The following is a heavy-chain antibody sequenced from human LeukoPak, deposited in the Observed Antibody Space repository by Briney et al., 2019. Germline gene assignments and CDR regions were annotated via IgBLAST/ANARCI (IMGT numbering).Heavy chain of an antibody. Sequence: GASVKVSCKASGYNFYAYGIMWVRQAPGQGLEWMGWISAYNGNTNYEQNFQGRVTMTKDTSTSTAYMELRSLRSDDTAVYFCARGRSGYRFAFDIWGQGTMVAVSS. CDR2: ISAYNGNT. D-gene: IGHD3-22*01. J-gene: IGHJ3*02. CDR3: ARGRSGYRFAFDI. V-gene: IGHV1-18*01. CDR1: GYNFYAYG.